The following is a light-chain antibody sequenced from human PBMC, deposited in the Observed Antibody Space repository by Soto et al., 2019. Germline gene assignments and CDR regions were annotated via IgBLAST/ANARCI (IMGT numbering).Light chain of an antibody. V-gene: IGKV1-5*01. J-gene: IGKJ2*01. CDR3: LQDYDFPYT. CDR2: DVS. Sequence: DIQMPQSPSTLSASVGDSVTITCRASQSISRWLARYQQMPGKAPKFLISDVSSLQCGVPSRFSVSGSGTDFTLTINDLQPEDGATYFCLQDYDFPYTFGQGTKLES. CDR1: QSISRW.